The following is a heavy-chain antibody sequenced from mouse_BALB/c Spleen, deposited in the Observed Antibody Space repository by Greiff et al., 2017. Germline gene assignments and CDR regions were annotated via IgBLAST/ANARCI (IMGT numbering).Heavy chain of an antibody. D-gene: IGHD4-1*01. CDR1: GYTFTDYA. Sequence: VQLQQSGAELVRPGVSVKISCKGSGYTFTDYAMHWVTQSHAKSLEWIGVISTYYGDASYNQKFKGKATMTVDKSSSTAYMELGRLTSEDSAIYYCARQDTGRGDAMDYWGQGTSVTVSA. J-gene: IGHJ4*01. V-gene: IGHV1S137*01. CDR3: ARQDTGRGDAMDY. CDR2: ISTYYGDA.